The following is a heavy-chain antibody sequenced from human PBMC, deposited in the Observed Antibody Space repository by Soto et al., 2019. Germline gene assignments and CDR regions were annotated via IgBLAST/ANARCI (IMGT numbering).Heavy chain of an antibody. Sequence: GGSLRLSCAASGFTFSSYAMHWVRQAPGKGLEYVSAISSNGGSTYYANSVKGRFTISRDNSKNTLYLQMGSLRAEDMAVYYCARGPESSGWYYGMDVWGQGTTVTVSS. CDR1: GFTFSSYA. CDR2: ISSNGGST. CDR3: ARGPESSGWYYGMDV. D-gene: IGHD6-19*01. J-gene: IGHJ6*02. V-gene: IGHV3-64*01.